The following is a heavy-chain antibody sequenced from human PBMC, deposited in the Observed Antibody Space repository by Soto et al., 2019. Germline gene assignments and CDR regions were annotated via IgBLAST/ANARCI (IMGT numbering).Heavy chain of an antibody. V-gene: IGHV1-69*12. CDR2: IIPILTTA. D-gene: IGHD3-16*02. Sequence: QVQLVQSGAEMKKPGSSVTVSCKASGGTFSSFSINWVRQAPGQGLEWMGGIIPILTTADYAQKFQDRVTITADVPTPTVYMTLRSLRSDDTAIYNCAEYQMLSGMQVWGQGTTVTVSS. CDR3: AEYQMLSGMQV. J-gene: IGHJ6*02. CDR1: GGTFSSFS.